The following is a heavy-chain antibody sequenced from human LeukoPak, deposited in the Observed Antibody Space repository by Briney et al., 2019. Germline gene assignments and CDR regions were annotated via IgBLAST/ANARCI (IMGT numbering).Heavy chain of an antibody. J-gene: IGHJ3*02. CDR1: GYTLTELS. Sequence: ASVKVSCKVSGYTLTELSMHWVRQAPGKGLEWMGGFDPEDGETIYAQKFQGGVTMTEDTSTDTAYMELSSLRSEDMAVYYCARGAAALDDAFDIWGQGTMVTVSS. V-gene: IGHV1-24*01. CDR3: ARGAAALDDAFDI. CDR2: FDPEDGET. D-gene: IGHD2-2*01.